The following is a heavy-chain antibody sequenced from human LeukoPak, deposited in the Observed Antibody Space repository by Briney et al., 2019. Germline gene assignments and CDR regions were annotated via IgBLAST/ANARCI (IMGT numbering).Heavy chain of an antibody. CDR1: GFTFSSYW. Sequence: GGSLRLSCAASGFTFSSYWMSWVRQAPGKGLEWVANIKQDGSEKYYVDSVKGRFTISRDNAKNSLYLQMNSLRAEDTAVYYCAKYWGAYGDYRGRYMDVWGKGTTVTVS. CDR2: IKQDGSEK. V-gene: IGHV3-7*03. CDR3: AKYWGAYGDYRGRYMDV. J-gene: IGHJ6*03. D-gene: IGHD4-17*01.